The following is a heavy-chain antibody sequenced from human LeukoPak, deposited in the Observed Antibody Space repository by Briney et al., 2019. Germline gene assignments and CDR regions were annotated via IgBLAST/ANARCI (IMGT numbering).Heavy chain of an antibody. V-gene: IGHV3-43*02. CDR1: GFTFDDYA. D-gene: IGHD6-13*01. CDR2: ISGDGGST. J-gene: IGHJ4*02. Sequence: TGGSLRLSCAASGFTFDDYAMHWVRQAPGKGLEWVSLISGDGGSTYYADSVTGRFTISRDNSKNSLYPQMNSLRTEDTALYYCAKDASSSWFLDYWGPGTLVTVSS. CDR3: AKDASSSWFLDY.